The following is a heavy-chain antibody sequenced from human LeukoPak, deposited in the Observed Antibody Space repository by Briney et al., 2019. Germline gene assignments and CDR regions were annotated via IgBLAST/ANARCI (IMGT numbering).Heavy chain of an antibody. J-gene: IGHJ4*02. V-gene: IGHV1-8*03. CDR1: GYTFTSYD. CDR2: MNPNSGNT. Sequence: ASVKVSCKASGYTFTSYDINWVRQATGQGLEWMGWMNPNSGNTGYAQKFQGRVTITRNTSISTAYMELSSLRAEDTAVYYCAKDYHPVLRYFDWLPDYWGQGTLVTVSS. CDR3: AKDYHPVLRYFDWLPDY. D-gene: IGHD3-9*01.